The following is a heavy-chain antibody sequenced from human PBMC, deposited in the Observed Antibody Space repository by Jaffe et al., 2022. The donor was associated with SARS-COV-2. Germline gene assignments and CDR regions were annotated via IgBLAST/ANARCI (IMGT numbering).Heavy chain of an antibody. Sequence: EVQLVESGGGLVKPGGSLRLSCAASGFTFSSYSMNWVRQAPGKGLEWVSSISSSSSYIYYADSVKGRFTISRDNAKNSLYLQMNSLRAEDTAVYYCAREFNSGTTLGWFDPWGQGTLVTVSS. D-gene: IGHD1-1*01. V-gene: IGHV3-21*01. CDR2: ISSSSSYI. J-gene: IGHJ5*02. CDR3: AREFNSGTTLGWFDP. CDR1: GFTFSSYS.